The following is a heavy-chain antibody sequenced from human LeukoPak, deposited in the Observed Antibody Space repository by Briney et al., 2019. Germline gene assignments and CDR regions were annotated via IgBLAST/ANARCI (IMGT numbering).Heavy chain of an antibody. J-gene: IGHJ4*02. CDR2: IHYSGST. D-gene: IGHD3-10*01. Sequence: SETLSLTCTVSGGSISSYYWGWIRQPPGKGLEWIGSIHYSGSTYYNPSLKSRVTISVDTSKSQFSLKLSSVTAADTAVYYCARDGLYYFGSGSYRGGFDYWGQGTLVTVSS. CDR1: GGSISSYY. V-gene: IGHV4-39*07. CDR3: ARDGLYYFGSGSYRGGFDY.